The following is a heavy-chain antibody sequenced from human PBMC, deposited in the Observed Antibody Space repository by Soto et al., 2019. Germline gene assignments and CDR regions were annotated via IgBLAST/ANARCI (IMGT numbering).Heavy chain of an antibody. Sequence: QVHLQQWGAGRLKPAETLSLTCALYGGSLDGYYWSWIRQSPGRGLQWIGEIHHSGSTQYNPSLKSPVSLLVDTSTKQFALKLTSVTAADRGVYYCARGVDSWSGYLFWGQGTPGTVSS. D-gene: IGHD3-3*01. J-gene: IGHJ4*02. CDR2: IHHSGST. CDR3: ARGVDSWSGYLF. CDR1: GGSLDGYY. V-gene: IGHV4-34*01.